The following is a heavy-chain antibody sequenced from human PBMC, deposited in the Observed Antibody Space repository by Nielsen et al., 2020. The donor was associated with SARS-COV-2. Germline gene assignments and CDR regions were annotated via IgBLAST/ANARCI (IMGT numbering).Heavy chain of an antibody. CDR2: IWYDGSNK. D-gene: IGHD3-16*01. V-gene: IGHV3-33*01. J-gene: IGHJ4*02. Sequence: GESLKISCAASGFTFSSYGMHWVRQAPGKGLEWAAVIWYDGSNKYYADSVKGRFTTSRDNSKNTLYLQMNSLRAEDTAVYYCARDRVGGPLYWGQGTLVTVSS. CDR3: ARDRVGGPLY. CDR1: GFTFSSYG.